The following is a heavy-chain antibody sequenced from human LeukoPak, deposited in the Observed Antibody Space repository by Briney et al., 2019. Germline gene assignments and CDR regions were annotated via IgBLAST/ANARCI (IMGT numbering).Heavy chain of an antibody. V-gene: IGHV4-30-4*01. J-gene: IGHJ3*02. CDR3: ASPVGSGYYYGAFDI. D-gene: IGHD3-22*01. Sequence: PSQTLSLTCTVSGGSISSGDYYWSWHRQPPGKGLEWIGYIYYSGSNYYNPSLKSRVTISVDTTKNQFSLELSSVTAADTAVYYCASPVGSGYYYGAFDIWGQGTMVTVSS. CDR2: IYYSGSN. CDR1: GGSISSGDYY.